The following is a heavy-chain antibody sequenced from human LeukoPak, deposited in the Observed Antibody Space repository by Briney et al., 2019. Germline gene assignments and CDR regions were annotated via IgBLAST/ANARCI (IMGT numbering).Heavy chain of an antibody. CDR2: ISSSSSYI. CDR1: GFTFSSYN. J-gene: IGHJ4*02. Sequence: GGSLRLSCAASGFTFSSYNMNWVRQAPGKGLEWVSSISSSSSYIYYADSVKGRFTISRDNAKNSLYLQMNSLRAEDTAVYYCARDGGRGWYFDYWGQGTLVTVSS. CDR3: ARDGGRGWYFDY. D-gene: IGHD6-19*01. V-gene: IGHV3-21*01.